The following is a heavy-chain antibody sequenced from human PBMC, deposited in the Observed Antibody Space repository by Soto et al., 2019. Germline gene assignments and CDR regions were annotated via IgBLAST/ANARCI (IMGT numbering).Heavy chain of an antibody. Sequence: SQTLSLTCAISGDSVSSNSAAWNWIRQSPSRGLEWLGRTYYRSKWYNDYAVSVKSRITINPDTSKNQFSLQLNSVTPEDTAVYYCARDRDNYERAYYYFYGMDVWGQVTXVTVSS. V-gene: IGHV6-1*01. J-gene: IGHJ6*02. CDR1: GDSVSSNSAA. CDR2: TYYRSKWYN. D-gene: IGHD3-22*01. CDR3: ARDRDNYERAYYYFYGMDV.